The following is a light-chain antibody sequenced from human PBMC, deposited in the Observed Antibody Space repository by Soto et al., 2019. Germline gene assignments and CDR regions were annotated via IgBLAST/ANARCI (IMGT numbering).Light chain of an antibody. CDR3: HVWDSSSEHV. J-gene: IGLJ1*01. Sequence: SYELTQPPSVSVAPGQTARITCGGNNIGSKSVHWYQQKPGQAPVMVVDDDSDRHSGIPERFSGSNSGNTATLTISRVEAGDEADYFCHVWDSSSEHVFGTGTKVTV. V-gene: IGLV3-21*02. CDR1: NIGSKS. CDR2: DDS.